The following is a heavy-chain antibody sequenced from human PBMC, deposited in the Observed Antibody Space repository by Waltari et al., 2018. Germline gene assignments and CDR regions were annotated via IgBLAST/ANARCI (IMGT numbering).Heavy chain of an antibody. CDR3: AREGDVGIVVPSGY. J-gene: IGHJ4*02. V-gene: IGHV1-3*01. Sequence: QVQLVQSGAEVKKPGASVKVSCKASGYTFSIYAIHWVRQAPGQRIEWMGWIHAGNGNTKYSQKFQDRVTITRETSASAVYMELSSLRSEDTAVYYCAREGDVGIVVPSGYWGQGTLVTVSS. CDR1: GYTFSIYA. D-gene: IGHD2-21*01. CDR2: IHAGNGNT.